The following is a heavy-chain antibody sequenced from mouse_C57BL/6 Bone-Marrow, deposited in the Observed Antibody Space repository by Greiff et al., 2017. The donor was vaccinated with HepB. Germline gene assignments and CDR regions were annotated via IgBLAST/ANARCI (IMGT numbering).Heavy chain of an antibody. J-gene: IGHJ4*01. CDR3: ARYLYYGNYRYYAMDY. CDR2: IYPGDGDT. V-gene: IGHV1-82*01. D-gene: IGHD2-1*01. CDR1: GYAFSSSW. Sequence: VQLQQSGPELVKPGASVKISCKASGYAFSSSWMNWVKQRPGKGLEWIGRIYPGDGDTNYNGKFKGKATLTADKSSSTAYMQLSSLTSEDSAVYFCARYLYYGNYRYYAMDYWGQGTSVTVSS.